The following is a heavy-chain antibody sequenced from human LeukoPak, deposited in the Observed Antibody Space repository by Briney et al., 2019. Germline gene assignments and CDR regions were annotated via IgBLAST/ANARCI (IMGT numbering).Heavy chain of an antibody. V-gene: IGHV3-30*02. J-gene: IGHJ5*02. CDR3: AKDSRRFSSSWYSDP. CDR2: IRYDGSNK. CDR1: GFTFSSYG. D-gene: IGHD6-13*01. Sequence: GGSLRLSCAASGFTFSSYGMHWVRQAPGKGLEWVAFIRYDGSNKYYADSVKGRFTISRDNSKNTLYLQMNSLRAEDTAVYYCAKDSRRFSSSWYSDPWGQGTLVTVSS.